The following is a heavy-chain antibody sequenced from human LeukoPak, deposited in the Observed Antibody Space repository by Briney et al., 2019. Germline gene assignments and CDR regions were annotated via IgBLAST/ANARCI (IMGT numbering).Heavy chain of an antibody. J-gene: IGHJ4*02. V-gene: IGHV3-53*01. CDR3: ARASTVMKPFDY. CDR1: GFAFRTHY. D-gene: IGHD4-17*01. Sequence: GGSLRLSCAASGFAFRTHYMSWVRQPPGKGLEWVSVFYTGGSTYYADSVKGRFTISRDSSKNTVYLLMNNLRAEDTAMYFCARASTVMKPFDYWGQGTLVTVSS. CDR2: FYTGGST.